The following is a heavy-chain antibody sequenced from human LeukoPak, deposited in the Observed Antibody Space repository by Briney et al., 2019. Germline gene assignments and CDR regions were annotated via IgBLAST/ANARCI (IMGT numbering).Heavy chain of an antibody. J-gene: IGHJ4*02. V-gene: IGHV4-59*11. D-gene: IGHD3-22*01. Sequence: PSETLSLTCAVSGDSISSHYWSWIRQPPGKGLEWIGYIDYSGGTNYNPSLKSRVTISVDTSKNQFSLNLSSVTAADTAVYYCARGHYYDTSGDYWGQGTLVTASS. CDR1: GDSISSHY. CDR3: ARGHYYDTSGDY. CDR2: IDYSGGT.